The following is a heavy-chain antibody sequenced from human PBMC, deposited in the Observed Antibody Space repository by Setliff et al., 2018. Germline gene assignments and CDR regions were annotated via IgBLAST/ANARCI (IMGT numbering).Heavy chain of an antibody. V-gene: IGHV1-46*01. J-gene: IGHJ4*02. CDR2: IFPSDGST. D-gene: IGHD3-3*01. Sequence: GASVKVSCKASGYSFTTYNIHWFRQAPGQGLEWVGIIFPSDGSTTYAQKFQGRVKMTRDTSTNTVYMQLSSLRSEDTAVYYCARESTAKNFWGEYSDYWGQGTLVTVSS. CDR3: ARESTAKNFWGEYSDY. CDR1: GYSFTTYN.